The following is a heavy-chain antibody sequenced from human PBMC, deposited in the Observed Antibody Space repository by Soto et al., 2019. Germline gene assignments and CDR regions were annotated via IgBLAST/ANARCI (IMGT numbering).Heavy chain of an antibody. CDR2: ISGSALNT. Sequence: GGSLRLSCAASGFTFSNYAMNWVRQAPGKGLEWVSGISGSALNTYYADSVEGRFAIFRDNSKNTLYLQMDSPRAEDTAVYYCAKLGYYDSSGNFDSWGRGTLVTVSS. D-gene: IGHD3-22*01. V-gene: IGHV3-23*01. J-gene: IGHJ4*02. CDR3: AKLGYYDSSGNFDS. CDR1: GFTFSNYA.